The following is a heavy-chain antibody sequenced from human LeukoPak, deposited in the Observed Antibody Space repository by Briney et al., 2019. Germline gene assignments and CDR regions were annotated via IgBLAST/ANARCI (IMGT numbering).Heavy chain of an antibody. CDR2: ISSSSSYI. CDR3: AKGPVVPVATYFFDY. J-gene: IGHJ4*02. CDR1: GFTFSSYS. Sequence: GGSLRLSCAAPGFTFSSYSMNWVRQAPGKGLEWVSSISSSSSYIYYADSVKGRFTISRDNAKNSLYVQMNSLSPEDTAIYYCAKGPVVPVATYFFDYWGQGTLVIVSS. D-gene: IGHD2-2*01. V-gene: IGHV3-21*04.